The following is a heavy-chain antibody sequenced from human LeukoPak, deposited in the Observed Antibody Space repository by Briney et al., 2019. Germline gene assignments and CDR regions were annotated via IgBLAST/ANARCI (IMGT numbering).Heavy chain of an antibody. CDR3: ARGRTVDGSGYIDY. CDR2: INHSGST. Sequence: SETLSLTCAVYGGSFSGYYWSWVRQPPGKGLEWIGEINHSGSTNYNPSLKSRVTISVDTSKNQFSLKLSSVTAADTAVYDCARGRTVDGSGYIDYWGQGTLVTVSS. J-gene: IGHJ4*02. V-gene: IGHV4-34*01. D-gene: IGHD3-22*01. CDR1: GGSFSGYY.